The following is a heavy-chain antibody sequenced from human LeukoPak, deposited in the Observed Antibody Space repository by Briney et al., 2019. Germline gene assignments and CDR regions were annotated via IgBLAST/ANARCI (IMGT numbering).Heavy chain of an antibody. D-gene: IGHD1-26*01. Sequence: GGSLRLSCAASGFTFSSYSMNWVRQAPGKGLEWVAVIWYDGSYKYYADSVTGRFTISRDNSKNTLYLQMNSLRAEDTALYYCARDVGGRLGIDYWGQGTLVTVSS. CDR2: IWYDGSYK. J-gene: IGHJ4*02. V-gene: IGHV3-33*08. CDR3: ARDVGGRLGIDY. CDR1: GFTFSSYS.